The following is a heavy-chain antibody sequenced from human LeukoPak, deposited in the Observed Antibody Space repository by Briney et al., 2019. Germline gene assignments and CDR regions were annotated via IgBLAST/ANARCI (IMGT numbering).Heavy chain of an antibody. Sequence: PSETLSLTCTVSGGSVSSGSYYWSWIRQPPGKGLEWIGYIYYSGSTNYNPSLKSRVTISVDTSKNQFSLKLSSVTAADTAVYYCVRDLQYSSSWFFDYWGQGTLVTVSS. CDR2: IYYSGST. CDR3: VRDLQYSSSWFFDY. D-gene: IGHD6-13*01. CDR1: GGSVSSGSYY. J-gene: IGHJ4*02. V-gene: IGHV4-61*01.